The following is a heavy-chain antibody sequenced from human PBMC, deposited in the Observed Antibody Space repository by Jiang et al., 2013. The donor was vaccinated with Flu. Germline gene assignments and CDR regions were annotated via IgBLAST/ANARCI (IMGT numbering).Heavy chain of an antibody. D-gene: IGHD2-2*01. V-gene: IGHV4-34*01. Sequence: LKSRVTISVDTSKNQFSLKLSSVTAADTAVYYCASSSTPSYYFDYWGQGTLVTVSS. CDR3: ASSSTPSYYFDY. J-gene: IGHJ4*02.